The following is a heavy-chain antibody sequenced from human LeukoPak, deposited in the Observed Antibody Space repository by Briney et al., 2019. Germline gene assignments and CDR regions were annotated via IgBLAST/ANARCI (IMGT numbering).Heavy chain of an antibody. Sequence: SGGSLRLSCAASGFTFSSYSMNWVRQAPGKGLEWVSSISSSSSYIYYADSVKGRFTISRDNAKNSLYLQMNSLRAEDTAVYYCASIVGATLDAFDIWGQGTMVTVSS. J-gene: IGHJ3*02. CDR1: GFTFSSYS. V-gene: IGHV3-21*01. D-gene: IGHD1-26*01. CDR3: ASIVGATLDAFDI. CDR2: ISSSSSYI.